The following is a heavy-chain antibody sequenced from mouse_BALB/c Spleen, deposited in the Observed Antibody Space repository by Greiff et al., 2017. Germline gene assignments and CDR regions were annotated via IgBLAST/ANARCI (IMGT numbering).Heavy chain of an antibody. CDR1: GYSITSDYA. CDR3: ARGDYVYAMDY. Sequence: DVQLQESGPGLVKPSQSLSLTCTVTGYSITSDYAWNWIRQFPGNKLEWMGYISYSGSTSYNPSLKSRISITRDTSKNQFFLQLNSVTTEDTATYYCARGDYVYAMDYWGQGTSVTVSS. V-gene: IGHV3-2*02. D-gene: IGHD2-4*01. J-gene: IGHJ4*01. CDR2: ISYSGST.